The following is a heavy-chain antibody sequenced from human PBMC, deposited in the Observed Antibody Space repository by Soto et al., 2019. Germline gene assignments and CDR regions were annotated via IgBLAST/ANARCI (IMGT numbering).Heavy chain of an antibody. CDR3: ARDRSSSFPFDY. CDR2: IKSKSDGGTI. CDR1: GFTISDAW. Sequence: GGSLRLSCAVSGFTISDAWMSWFRQAPGKGLEWVGRIKSKSDGGTIDHAAPVKGRFTISRDNAKNSLHLQMNSLRAEDTAVYYCARDRSSSFPFDYWGQGTLVTVSS. D-gene: IGHD6-6*01. V-gene: IGHV3-15*01. J-gene: IGHJ4*02.